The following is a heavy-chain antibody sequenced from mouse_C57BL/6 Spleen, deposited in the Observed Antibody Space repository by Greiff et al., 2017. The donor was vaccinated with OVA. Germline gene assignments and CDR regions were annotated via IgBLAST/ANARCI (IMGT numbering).Heavy chain of an antibody. D-gene: IGHD2-4*01. J-gene: IGHJ2*01. CDR3: ARESGLRRGGNFDY. V-gene: IGHV1-55*01. CDR2: IYPGSGST. Sequence: QVQLQQPGAELVKPGASVKMSCKASGYTFTSYWITWVKQRPGQGLEWIGDIYPGSGSTNYNEKFKSKATLTVDTSSSTAYMQLSSLTSEDSAVYYCARESGLRRGGNFDYWGQGTTLTVSS. CDR1: GYTFTSYW.